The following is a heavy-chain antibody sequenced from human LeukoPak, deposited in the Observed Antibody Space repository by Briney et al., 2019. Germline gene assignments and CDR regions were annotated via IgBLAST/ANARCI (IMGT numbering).Heavy chain of an antibody. CDR2: IYYSGST. J-gene: IGHJ5*02. Sequence: SETLSLTCTVSGGSISSYYWSWIRQPPGKGLEWIGYIYYSGSTNYNPSLKSRVTISVDTSKNQFSLKLSSVTAADTAVYYCARVVVAAPGHVNWFDPWGQGTLVTVSS. CDR1: GGSISSYY. D-gene: IGHD2-15*01. V-gene: IGHV4-59*01. CDR3: ARVVVAAPGHVNWFDP.